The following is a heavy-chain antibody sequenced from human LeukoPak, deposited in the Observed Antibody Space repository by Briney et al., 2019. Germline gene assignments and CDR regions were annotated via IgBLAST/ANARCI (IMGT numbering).Heavy chain of an antibody. CDR2: IYNSEST. CDR3: ARDSGTNYYGMDV. CDR1: GGSISSYY. V-gene: IGHV4-59*01. J-gene: IGHJ6*02. Sequence: SETLSLTCTVSGGSISSYYWSWIRQPPGKGLEWIGYIYNSESTNYNPSLKSRVTISIDTSKNHFSLRLSSVTAADTAVYYCARDSGTNYYGMDVWGQGTTVTVSS.